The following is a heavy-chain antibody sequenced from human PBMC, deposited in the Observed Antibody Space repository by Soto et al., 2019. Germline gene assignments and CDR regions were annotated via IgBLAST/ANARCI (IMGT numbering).Heavy chain of an antibody. V-gene: IGHV4-34*01. CDR3: ARRAVRGAGYYYYGMDV. J-gene: IGHJ6*02. CDR2: INHSGST. CDR1: GGSFSCYY. Sequence: SETLSLTCAVYGGSFSCYYWSWIRQPPGKGLEWIGEINHSGSTNYNPSLKSRVTISVDTSKNQFSLKLSSVTAADTAVYYCARRAVRGAGYYYYGMDVWGQGTTVTVSS. D-gene: IGHD3-10*01.